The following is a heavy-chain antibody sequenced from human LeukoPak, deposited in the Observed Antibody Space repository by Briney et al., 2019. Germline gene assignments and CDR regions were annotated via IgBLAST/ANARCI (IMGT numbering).Heavy chain of an antibody. J-gene: IGHJ4*02. CDR2: INSGGSST. CDR1: GFTFSSYW. V-gene: IGHV3-74*01. D-gene: IGHD2-2*01. Sequence: GGSLRLSCAASGFTFSSYWMHWVRQAPGKGLVWVSRINSGGSSTSYADSVKGRFTISRDNAKNTLYLQMNSLRAEDTAVYYCARGGGRYCSSTSCYVAYWGQGTLVTVSS. CDR3: ARGGGRYCSSTSCYVAY.